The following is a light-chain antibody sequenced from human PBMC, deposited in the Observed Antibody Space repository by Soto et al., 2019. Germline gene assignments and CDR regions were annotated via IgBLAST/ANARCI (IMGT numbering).Light chain of an antibody. CDR2: DAF. V-gene: IGKV3-15*01. CDR3: QQYASWSPIT. Sequence: EILLTQSPATLSLSPGERATLSCRASQSIDNKLVWYQQKPGQAPRLLMSDAFKRAPGIPARFSGSGSGTEFILTISSLQSEDFAVYYCQQYASWSPITFGQGTRLEI. J-gene: IGKJ5*01. CDR1: QSIDNK.